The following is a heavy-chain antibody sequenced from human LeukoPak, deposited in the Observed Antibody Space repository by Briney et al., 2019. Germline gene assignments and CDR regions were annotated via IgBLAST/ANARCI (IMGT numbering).Heavy chain of an antibody. V-gene: IGHV4-59*01. J-gene: IGHJ6*02. CDR2: IYYSGST. D-gene: IGHD3-22*01. CDR1: GGSISRYY. CDR3: ARSFDSRGYYYYGMDV. Sequence: ETLSLTCTVSGGSISRYYWSWIRQPPGKGLEWIGYIYYSGSTSYNSSLKSRVTISLDTPKNQFSLKLSSVTAADTAVYYCARSFDSRGYYYYGMDVWGQGTTVTVSS.